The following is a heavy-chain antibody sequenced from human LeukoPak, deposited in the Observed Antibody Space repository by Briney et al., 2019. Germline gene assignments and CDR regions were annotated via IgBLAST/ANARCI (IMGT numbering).Heavy chain of an antibody. Sequence: WGSLRLSCAASGFSFSDYGMHWVRQAPGKGPEWVAVISYHGKNEYYADSVKGRFTISRDNSKNTLYLQMNSLRAEDTAVYYCAKDQLLFGVVIIPSIFDYWGQGTLVTVSS. D-gene: IGHD3-3*01. V-gene: IGHV3-30*18. J-gene: IGHJ4*02. CDR1: GFSFSDYG. CDR3: AKDQLLFGVVIIPSIFDY. CDR2: ISYHGKNE.